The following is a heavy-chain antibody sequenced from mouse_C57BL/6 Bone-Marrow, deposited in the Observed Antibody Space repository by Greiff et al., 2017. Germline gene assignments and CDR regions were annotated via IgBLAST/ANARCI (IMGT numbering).Heavy chain of an antibody. CDR2: IYPGGGYT. J-gene: IGHJ1*03. CDR3: TRRQRYWYFDV. D-gene: IGHD6-1*01. V-gene: IGHV1-63*01. Sequence: QVHVKQSGAELVRPGTSVKMSCKASGYTFTNYWIGWAKQRPGHGLEWIGDIYPGGGYTNYNEKFKGKATLTADKSSSTAYMQLSSLTSEDSAIYYCTRRQRYWYFDVWGTGTTVTVSS. CDR1: GYTFTNYW.